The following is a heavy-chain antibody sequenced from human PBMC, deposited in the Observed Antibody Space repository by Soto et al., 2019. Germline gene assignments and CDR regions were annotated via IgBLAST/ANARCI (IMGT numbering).Heavy chain of an antibody. CDR2: INSDGSST. D-gene: IGHD6-19*01. Sequence: EVQLVESGGGLVQPGGSLRLSCAASGFTFSSYWMHWVRQAPGKGLVWVSRINSDGSSTSYADSVKGRFTISRDNAKNTLYLQMNSLRSEDSVVYYCARELSYSSGWGRPSWGEGTIVTVSS. V-gene: IGHV3-74*01. CDR1: GFTFSSYW. J-gene: IGHJ3*01. CDR3: ARELSYSSGWGRPS.